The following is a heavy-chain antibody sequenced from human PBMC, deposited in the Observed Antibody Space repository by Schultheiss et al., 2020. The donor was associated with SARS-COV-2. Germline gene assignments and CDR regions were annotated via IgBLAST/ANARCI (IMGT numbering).Heavy chain of an antibody. V-gene: IGHV4-34*01. CDR3: ARGSWRMDV. CDR1: GGSFSGYY. CDR2: IYHSGST. Sequence: SETLSLTCAVYGGSFSGYYWSWIRQPPGKGLEWIGSIYHSGSTYYNPSLKSRVTISVDTSKNQFSLKLSSVTAADTAVYYCARGSWRMDVWGQGTTVTVSS. J-gene: IGHJ6*02.